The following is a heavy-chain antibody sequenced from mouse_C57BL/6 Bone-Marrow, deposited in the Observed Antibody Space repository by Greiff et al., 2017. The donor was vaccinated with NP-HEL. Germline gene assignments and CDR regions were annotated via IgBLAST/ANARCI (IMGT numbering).Heavy chain of an antibody. D-gene: IGHD1-1*01. CDR2: ISSGSSTT. Sequence: EVKLEESGGGLVKPGGSLKLSCAASGFTFSDYGMHWVRQAPEKGLEWVAYISSGSSTTYSADTVKGRSTFPRDNAKNTLFLQITSLRSEDTAMYYCARDYYGSSYYYAMDYWGQGTSVTVSS. CDR1: GFTFSDYG. V-gene: IGHV5-17*01. J-gene: IGHJ4*01. CDR3: ARDYYGSSYYYAMDY.